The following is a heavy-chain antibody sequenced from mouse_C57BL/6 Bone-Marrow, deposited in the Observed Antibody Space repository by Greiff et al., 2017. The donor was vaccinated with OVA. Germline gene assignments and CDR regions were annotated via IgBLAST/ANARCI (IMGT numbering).Heavy chain of an antibody. CDR2: IWWDDDK. CDR1: GFSLRTFCLG. CDR3: ARRGYYGSGFDY. J-gene: IGHJ2*01. Sequence: QVTLHESGPGLLQPSPTLSLPCSFSGFSLRTFCLGLGWLRPPSGQGLEWLAHIWWDDDKYYHPALKSRLNISKATSKNQVFLKIANVDTADTATYYCARRGYYGSGFDYWGQGTTLTVSS. V-gene: IGHV8-8*01. D-gene: IGHD1-1*01.